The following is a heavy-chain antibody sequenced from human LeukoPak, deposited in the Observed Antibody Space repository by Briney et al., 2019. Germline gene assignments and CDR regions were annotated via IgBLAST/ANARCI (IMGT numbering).Heavy chain of an antibody. CDR3: LRDLNWSLDQ. D-gene: IGHD1-20*01. CDR1: GFTFSNYM. CDR2: IKSDGITI. J-gene: IGHJ4*02. V-gene: IGHV3-74*01. Sequence: GGSLRLSCAASGFTFSNYMMHWVRQAPGKGLVWVSRIKSDGITITYADSVKGRFTISRDNAKNTLYLQMNSLRAEDTAVYYCLRDLNWSLDQWGQGTLVTVSS.